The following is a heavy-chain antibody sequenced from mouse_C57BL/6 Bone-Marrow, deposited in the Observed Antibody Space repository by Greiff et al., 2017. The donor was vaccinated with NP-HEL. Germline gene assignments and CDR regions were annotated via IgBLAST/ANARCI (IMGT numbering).Heavy chain of an antibody. Sequence: QVQLQQPGAELVMPGASVKLSCKASGYTFTSYWMHWVKQRPGQGLEWIGEIDPSDSYTNYNQKFKGKSTLTVDKSSSTAYMQRSSLTSEDSAVYYCARGSYSNYLYLAYWGQGTLVTVSA. V-gene: IGHV1-69*01. CDR2: IDPSDSYT. CDR3: ARGSYSNYLYLAY. CDR1: GYTFTSYW. D-gene: IGHD2-5*01. J-gene: IGHJ3*01.